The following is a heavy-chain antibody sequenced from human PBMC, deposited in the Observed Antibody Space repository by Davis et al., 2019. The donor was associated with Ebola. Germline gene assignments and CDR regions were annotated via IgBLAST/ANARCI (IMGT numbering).Heavy chain of an antibody. CDR1: GFTFGDYA. D-gene: IGHD3-3*01. CDR3: AKSGLSFGVVKYHYGMDV. Sequence: PGGSLRLSCTASGFTFGDYAMSWVRQAPGKGLEWVSGISGSGAHTYYADSVKGRFTISRDNSKRTLYLQMHSLRAEDTAVYYCAKSGLSFGVVKYHYGMDVWGKGTTVTVSS. V-gene: IGHV3-23*01. J-gene: IGHJ6*04. CDR2: ISGSGAHT.